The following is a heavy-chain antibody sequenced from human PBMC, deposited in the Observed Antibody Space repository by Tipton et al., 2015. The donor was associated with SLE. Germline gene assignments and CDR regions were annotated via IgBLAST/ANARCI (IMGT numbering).Heavy chain of an antibody. J-gene: IGHJ3*02. D-gene: IGHD6-6*01. CDR1: GYNFTTYW. Sequence: VQLVQSGPEVKKPGESLKISCQASGYNFTTYWIGWVRQMPGKGLEWMGIIYPADSHIRYSPSFQGQVTISADKSISTAYLQWSSLKASDTAMYYCARLKLRYSSSYDAFDIWGQGTMVTVSS. CDR2: IYPADSHI. CDR3: ARLKLRYSSSYDAFDI. V-gene: IGHV5-51*01.